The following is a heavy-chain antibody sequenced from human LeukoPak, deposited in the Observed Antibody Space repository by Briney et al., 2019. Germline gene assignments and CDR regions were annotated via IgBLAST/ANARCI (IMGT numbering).Heavy chain of an antibody. CDR1: GLTLSSYW. CDR2: ANSDGSST. CDR3: ARDNGTVGATDY. D-gene: IGHD1-26*01. Sequence: PGGSLRLSCAASGLTLSSYWMHWVRQGPGKGLVWVSRANSDGSSTSYADFVEGRFTISRDNAKNTLYLQMNSLRAEDTAVYYCARDNGTVGATDYRGQGTLVTVSS. V-gene: IGHV3-74*01. J-gene: IGHJ4*02.